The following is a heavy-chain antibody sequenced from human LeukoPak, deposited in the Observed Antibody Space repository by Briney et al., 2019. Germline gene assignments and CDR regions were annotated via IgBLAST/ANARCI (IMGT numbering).Heavy chain of an antibody. D-gene: IGHD3-22*01. CDR2: ISGSGGST. CDR3: AKIYYYDSSGYYYRSFYFDY. Sequence: PGGSLRLSCAASGFTFSGYAMSWVRQAPGKGLEWVSAISGSGGSTYYADSVKGRFAISRDNSKNTLYLQMNSLRAEDTAVYYCAKIYYYDSSGYYYRSFYFDYWGQGTLVTVSS. CDR1: GFTFSGYA. V-gene: IGHV3-23*01. J-gene: IGHJ4*02.